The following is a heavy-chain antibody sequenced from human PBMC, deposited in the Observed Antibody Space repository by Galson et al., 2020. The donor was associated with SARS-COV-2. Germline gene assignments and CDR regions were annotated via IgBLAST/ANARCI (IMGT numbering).Heavy chain of an antibody. V-gene: IGHV2-70*04. CDR3: ARGYYDILTGHYDAFDI. D-gene: IGHD3-9*01. CDR2: IDCDDDK. CDR1: GFSLSTSGMR. J-gene: IGHJ3*02. Sequence: SGPTLVKPTQTLTLTCTFSGFSLSTSGMRVSWIRQPPGKALEWLARIDCDDDKFYSTSLKTRLTISKDTSKNQVVLTMTNMDPVDTATYYCARGYYDILTGHYDAFDIWGQGTMVTVSS.